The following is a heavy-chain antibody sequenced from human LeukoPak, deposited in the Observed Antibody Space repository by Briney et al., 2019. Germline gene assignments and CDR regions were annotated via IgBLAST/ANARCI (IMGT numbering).Heavy chain of an antibody. CDR1: GFTFNNYA. Sequence: GGSLRLSCAASGFTFNNYAMTWVRQAPGKGLEWVSAISGSGGTTYYADSVKGRFAISRDNSKNTLYLQMNSLRAEDTAVYYCAKDSNSAGSYYDSSGYYDYWGQGTLVTVSS. CDR3: AKDSNSAGSYYDSSGYYDY. V-gene: IGHV3-23*01. J-gene: IGHJ4*02. D-gene: IGHD3-22*01. CDR2: ISGSGGTT.